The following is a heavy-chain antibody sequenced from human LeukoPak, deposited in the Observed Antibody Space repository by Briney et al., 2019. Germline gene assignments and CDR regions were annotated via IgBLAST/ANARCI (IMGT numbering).Heavy chain of an antibody. CDR1: GYTFTGYY. CDR3: ARTLGYDSSGYYYLDAFDI. CDR2: INPNSGGT. V-gene: IGHV1-2*02. J-gene: IGHJ3*02. D-gene: IGHD3-22*01. Sequence: ASVKVSCKASGYTFTGYYMHWVRQAPGQGLEWMGWINPNSGGTNYAQKFQGRVTMTRDTSISIAYMELSRLRSDDTAVYYCARTLGYDSSGYYYLDAFDIWGQGTMVTVSS.